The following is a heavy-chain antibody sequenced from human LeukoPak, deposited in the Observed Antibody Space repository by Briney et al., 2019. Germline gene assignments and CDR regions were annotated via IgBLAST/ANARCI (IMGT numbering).Heavy chain of an antibody. CDR3: ARVAPFYSSASEAYYYGMDV. V-gene: IGHV3-48*03. Sequence: PGGSLRLSCAASGFTFSSYEMNWVRQAPGKGLEWVSYISSSGSTIYYADSVKGRFTISRDNAKNSLYLQMNSLRAEDTAVYYCARVAPFYSSASEAYYYGMDVWGQGTTVTVS. CDR2: ISSSGSTI. D-gene: IGHD3-22*01. J-gene: IGHJ6*02. CDR1: GFTFSSYE.